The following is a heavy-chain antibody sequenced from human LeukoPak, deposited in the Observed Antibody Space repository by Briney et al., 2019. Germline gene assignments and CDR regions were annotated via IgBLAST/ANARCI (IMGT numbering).Heavy chain of an antibody. Sequence: RASVKVSCKVSGYTLTELSMHWVRQAPGKGLEWMGGFDPEDGETIYAQKFQGRVTMTEDTSTDTAYMELSSLRSEDTAVYYCARKCSSTNCFDYWGQGTLVTVSS. CDR3: ARKCSSTNCFDY. J-gene: IGHJ4*02. CDR1: GYTLTELS. CDR2: FDPEDGET. V-gene: IGHV1-24*01. D-gene: IGHD2-2*01.